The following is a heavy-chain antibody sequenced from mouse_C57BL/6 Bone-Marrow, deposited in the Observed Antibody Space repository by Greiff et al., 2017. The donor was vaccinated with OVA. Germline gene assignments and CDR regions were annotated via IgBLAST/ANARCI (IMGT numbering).Heavy chain of an antibody. Sequence: VQGVESGAELARPGASVKLSCKASGYTFTSYGISWVKQRTGQGLEWIGEIYPRSGNTYYNEKFKGKATLTADKSSSTAYMELRSLTSEDSAVYFCARSRYYGSSYWYFDVWGTGTTVTVSS. V-gene: IGHV1-81*01. D-gene: IGHD1-1*01. CDR3: ARSRYYGSSYWYFDV. CDR1: GYTFTSYG. CDR2: IYPRSGNT. J-gene: IGHJ1*03.